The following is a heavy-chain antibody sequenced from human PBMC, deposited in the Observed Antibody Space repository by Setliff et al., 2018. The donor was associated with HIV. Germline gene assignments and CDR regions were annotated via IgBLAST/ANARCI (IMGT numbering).Heavy chain of an antibody. CDR3: ARRVLTSSDYFDY. Sequence: SGPTLVNPTQTLTLTCTFSGFSLTTTGMCVTWIRQPPGRALEWLARIDWDDDEYYSTSLKTRLTISKDTSKNQVVLSLANMDPVDTATYYCARRVLTSSDYFDYWGQGALVTVSS. CDR1: GFSLTTTGMC. D-gene: IGHD3-3*01. V-gene: IGHV2-70*11. J-gene: IGHJ4*02. CDR2: IDWDDDE.